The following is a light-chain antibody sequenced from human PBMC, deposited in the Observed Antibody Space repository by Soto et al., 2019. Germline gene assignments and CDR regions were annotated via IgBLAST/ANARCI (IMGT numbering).Light chain of an antibody. CDR1: QSVRSRY. J-gene: IGKJ1*01. V-gene: IGKV3-20*01. Sequence: EIVLMQSPGTLSLPPGERATLSCRASQSVRSRYLAWYQQKFGQAPKLLIYGASSRATGIPDRFSGSGSGTDFTLTISRLEPEDFAVYYCQQYGSSSSTFGQGTRWISN. CDR2: GAS. CDR3: QQYGSSSST.